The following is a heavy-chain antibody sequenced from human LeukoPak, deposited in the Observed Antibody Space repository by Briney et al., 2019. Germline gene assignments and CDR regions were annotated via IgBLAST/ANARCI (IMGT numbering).Heavy chain of an antibody. Sequence: PSETLSLXCTVSGGSISSYYWSWIRQPAGKGLEWIGRIYSSGSTNYNPSLKSRVIMSVDTSKNQFSLKLTSVTAADTAVYYCAREPNYSGSYLPDYWGQGTLVTVSS. D-gene: IGHD1-26*01. CDR2: IYSSGST. CDR1: GGSISSYY. J-gene: IGHJ4*02. V-gene: IGHV4-4*07. CDR3: AREPNYSGSYLPDY.